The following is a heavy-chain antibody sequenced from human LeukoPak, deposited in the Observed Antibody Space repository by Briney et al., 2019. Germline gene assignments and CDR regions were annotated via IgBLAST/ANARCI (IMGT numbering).Heavy chain of an antibody. J-gene: IGHJ3*02. CDR3: ARDSSITMIVVSGDAFDI. V-gene: IGHV3-30*02. Sequence: GGSLRLSCAASGFTFSNYGMHWVRQAPGKGLEWVAFIRYDGSNKYYADSVKGRFTISRDNSKNTLYLHVNSLRVEDTAVYYCARDSSITMIVVSGDAFDIWGQGKMVAVS. CDR1: GFTFSNYG. D-gene: IGHD3-22*01. CDR2: IRYDGSNK.